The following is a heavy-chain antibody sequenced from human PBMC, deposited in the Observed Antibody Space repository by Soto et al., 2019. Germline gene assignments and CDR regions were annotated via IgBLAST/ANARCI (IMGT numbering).Heavy chain of an antibody. J-gene: IGHJ4*02. CDR2: ISAYNGNT. D-gene: IGHD6-13*01. CDR1: GYTFTSYG. CDR3: ARDQPQRSSWGFDY. V-gene: IGHV1-18*01. Sequence: QVQLVQSGAEVKKPGASVKVSCKASGYTFTSYGICWVRQALGQGLEWMGWISAYNGNTNYAQKLQGRVTMTTDTSASTAYRALRSLRSDDTAVYYCARDQPQRSSWGFDYRGQGTLVTVST.